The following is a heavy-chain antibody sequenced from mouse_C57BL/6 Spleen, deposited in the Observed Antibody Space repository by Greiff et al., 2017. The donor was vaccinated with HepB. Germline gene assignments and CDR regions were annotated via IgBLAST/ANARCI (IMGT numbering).Heavy chain of an antibody. J-gene: IGHJ2*01. CDR3: ARENWERVDY. V-gene: IGHV3-6*01. D-gene: IGHD4-1*01. CDR1: GYSITSGYY. Sequence: EVKLMESGPGLVKPSQSLSLTCSVTGYSITSGYYWNWIRQFPGNKLEWMGYISYDGSNNYNPSLKNRISITRDTSKNQFFLKLNSVTTEDTATYYCARENWERVDYWGQGTTLTVSS. CDR2: ISYDGSN.